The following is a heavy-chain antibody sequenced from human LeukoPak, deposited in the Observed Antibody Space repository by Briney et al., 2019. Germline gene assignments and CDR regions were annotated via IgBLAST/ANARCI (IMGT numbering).Heavy chain of an antibody. CDR3: VRRFGELVNFMDV. CDR2: ISGNGGST. CDR1: GFTFSNYA. Sequence: GGSLRLSCAASGFTFSNYAMHWVRQAPGRGLEYVSAISGNGGSTYYANSVTGRFSISRDDSKNTLYLQMGSLRVEDMAVYYCVRRFGELVNFMDVWGKGTTVTVSS. J-gene: IGHJ6*03. D-gene: IGHD3-10*01. V-gene: IGHV3-64*01.